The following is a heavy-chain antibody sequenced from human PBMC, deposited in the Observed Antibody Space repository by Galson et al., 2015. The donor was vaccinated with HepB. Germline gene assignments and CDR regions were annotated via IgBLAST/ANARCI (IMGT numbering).Heavy chain of an antibody. Sequence: SLRLSCAASGFTFSSYGMHWVRQAPSKGLEWVAVISYDGSNKYYADSVKGRFTISRDNSKNTLYLQMNSLRAEDTAVYYCAKEVNYGGNLPTDYWGQGILVTVSS. D-gene: IGHD4-23*01. CDR2: ISYDGSNK. J-gene: IGHJ4*02. CDR1: GFTFSSYG. CDR3: AKEVNYGGNLPTDY. V-gene: IGHV3-30*18.